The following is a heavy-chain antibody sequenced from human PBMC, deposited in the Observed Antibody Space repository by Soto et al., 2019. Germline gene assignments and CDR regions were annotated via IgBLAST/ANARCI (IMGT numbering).Heavy chain of an antibody. CDR3: ARAYRGSGSYYRSPLNWFDP. CDR2: IYYSGST. D-gene: IGHD3-10*01. J-gene: IGHJ5*02. Sequence: SETLSLTCTVSGGSISSGGYYWSWIRQHPGKGLEWIGYIYYSGSTYYNPSLKSRVTISVDTSNNQFSLKLSSVTAADTAVYYCARAYRGSGSYYRSPLNWFDPWGQGTLVTVSS. V-gene: IGHV4-31*03. CDR1: GGSISSGGYY.